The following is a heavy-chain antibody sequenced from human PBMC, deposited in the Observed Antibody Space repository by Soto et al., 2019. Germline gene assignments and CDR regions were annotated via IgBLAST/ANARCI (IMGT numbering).Heavy chain of an antibody. Sequence: SGPTLVNPTQTLTLTCTFSGFSLSTSGMCVSWIRQPPGKALEWLALIDWDDDKYYSTSLKTRLTISKDTSKNQVVLTMTNMDPVDTATYYCARISTLGYCSGGSCPDYWGQGTLVTVSS. V-gene: IGHV2-70*01. CDR2: IDWDDDK. J-gene: IGHJ4*02. D-gene: IGHD2-15*01. CDR3: ARISTLGYCSGGSCPDY. CDR1: GFSLSTSGMC.